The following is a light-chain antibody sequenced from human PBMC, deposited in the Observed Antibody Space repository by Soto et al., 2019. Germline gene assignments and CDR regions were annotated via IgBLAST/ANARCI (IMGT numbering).Light chain of an antibody. CDR3: QQYNYWPRT. CDR2: GAS. CDR1: QSVSSN. V-gene: IGKV3-15*01. Sequence: EIVMTQSPATVSVSPGERATVSCRASQSVSSNLAWYQQKPGQAPRLLIYGASTRATGIPARFGGSGSRTEFTLTISSLQSEDFAVYYCQQYNYWPRTFGQGTRLEIK. J-gene: IGKJ5*01.